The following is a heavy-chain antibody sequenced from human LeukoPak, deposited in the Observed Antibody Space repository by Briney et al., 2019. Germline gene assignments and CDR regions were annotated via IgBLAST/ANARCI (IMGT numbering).Heavy chain of an antibody. D-gene: IGHD7-27*01. CDR2: ISDTI. CDR3: ARDSNWAFDY. CDR1: GFTFSSYS. J-gene: IGHJ4*02. Sequence: HGGSLRLSCAASGFTFSSYSMNRVRQAPGKGLEWVSYISDTIYYADSVKGRFTISRDSVKNSLYLQMNSLRDEDTAVYYCARDSNWAFDYWGQGTLVTVSS. V-gene: IGHV3-48*02.